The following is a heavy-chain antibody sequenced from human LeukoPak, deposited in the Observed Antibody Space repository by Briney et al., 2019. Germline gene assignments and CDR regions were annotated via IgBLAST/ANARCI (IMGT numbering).Heavy chain of an antibody. CDR2: IYYSGST. CDR3: ARQSRVDIVVVPAAIDY. V-gene: IGHV4-39*01. CDR1: GGSISSSSYY. D-gene: IGHD2-2*02. Sequence: SETLSLTCTVSGGSISSSSYYWGWIRQPPGKGLEWIGSIYYSGSTYYNPSIKSRVTISVDTSKNQFSLKLSSVTAADTAVYYCARQSRVDIVVVPAAIDYWGQGTQVTVSS. J-gene: IGHJ4*02.